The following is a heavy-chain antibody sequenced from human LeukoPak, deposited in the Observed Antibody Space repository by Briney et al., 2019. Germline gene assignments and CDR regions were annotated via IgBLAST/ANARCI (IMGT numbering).Heavy chain of an antibody. J-gene: IGHJ4*02. CDR1: GDSIQNYY. CDR2: ISYRDGT. V-gene: IGHV4-59*01. D-gene: IGHD3-10*01. Sequence: SETLSLTCTVSGDSIQNYYWNWIRQRPGKGLEWIGYISYRDGTNYSPSLKSRVTISVDTSRNQFSLKLSSVTAADTAVYYCARGRLGGSGSYYNVLDYWGQGTLVTVSS. CDR3: ARGRLGGSGSYYNVLDY.